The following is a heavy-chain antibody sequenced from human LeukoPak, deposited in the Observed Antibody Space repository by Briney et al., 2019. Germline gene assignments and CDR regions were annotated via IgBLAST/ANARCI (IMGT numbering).Heavy chain of an antibody. Sequence: ASVKVSCKASGYTFTSYGISWVRQAPGQGLEWMGWISAYNGNTNYAQKLQGRVTMTTDTSTSTAYMELRSLRSDDTAVYYCATTPNGRHYYYYMDVWGKGTTVTVSS. CDR1: GYTFTSYG. V-gene: IGHV1-18*01. D-gene: IGHD4-23*01. CDR2: ISAYNGNT. CDR3: ATTPNGRHYYYYMDV. J-gene: IGHJ6*03.